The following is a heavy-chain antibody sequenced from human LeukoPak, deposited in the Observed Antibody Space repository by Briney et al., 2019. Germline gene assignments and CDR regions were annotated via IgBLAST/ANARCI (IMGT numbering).Heavy chain of an antibody. J-gene: IGHJ6*03. V-gene: IGHV4-4*07. Sequence: PSETLSLTCTVSGVSISNSYWTWIRQPAGKGLEWIGRIYPSGTTNYSPSLKSRVTMSVDTSKNQFSLKLSSVTAADTAVYYCARVSSGWNYMDVWGKGTTVTVSS. CDR2: IYPSGTT. D-gene: IGHD6-19*01. CDR3: ARVSSGWNYMDV. CDR1: GVSISNSY.